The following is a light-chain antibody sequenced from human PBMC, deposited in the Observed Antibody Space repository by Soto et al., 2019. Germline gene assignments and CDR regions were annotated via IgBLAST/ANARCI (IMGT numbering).Light chain of an antibody. Sequence: EIVLTQSPGTLSLSPGERATLSCRASQSVSSYLAWYQQKPGQAPRLLIYGASSRATGIPDRFSGSGSGTDFTLTISRLEPEDVEVYYCQQYGRPSRTFGQGTKVEIK. CDR1: QSVSSY. CDR2: GAS. J-gene: IGKJ1*01. V-gene: IGKV3-20*01. CDR3: QQYGRPSRT.